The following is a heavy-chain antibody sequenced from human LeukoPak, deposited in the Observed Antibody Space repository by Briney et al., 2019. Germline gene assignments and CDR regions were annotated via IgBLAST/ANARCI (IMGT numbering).Heavy chain of an antibody. J-gene: IGHJ3*01. D-gene: IGHD3-16*01. Sequence: GGSLRLSCAASGFTFSSYWMHWVRQAPGKGLVWVSRINSDGSTTTYADSVRGRFTISRDNAKNTLYLQMSSLTGEDTAFYYCARKLAWGAFDAWGQGTLVTVSS. CDR2: INSDGSTT. V-gene: IGHV3-74*03. CDR3: ARKLAWGAFDA. CDR1: GFTFSSYW.